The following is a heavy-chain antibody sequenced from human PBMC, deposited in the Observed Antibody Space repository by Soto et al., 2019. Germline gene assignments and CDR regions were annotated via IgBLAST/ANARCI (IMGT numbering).Heavy chain of an antibody. Sequence: PSETLSLTCTVSGGSISSYYWSWIRQPPGKGLEWIGYIYYSGSTNYNPSLKSRVTISVDTSKNQFSLKLSSVTAADTAVYYCARGPRANFDYWGRGTLVTVSS. CDR1: GGSISSYY. V-gene: IGHV4-59*01. CDR2: IYYSGST. J-gene: IGHJ4*02. CDR3: ARGPRANFDY.